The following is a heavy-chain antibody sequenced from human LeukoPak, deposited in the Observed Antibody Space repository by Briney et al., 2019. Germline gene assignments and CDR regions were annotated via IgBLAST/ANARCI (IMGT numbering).Heavy chain of an antibody. D-gene: IGHD1-26*01. CDR1: GGSISTSSDY. Sequence: PSETLSLTCTVSGGSISTSSDYWGWIRQPPGKGLEWFGGIYSSGSTSYNTSLKSRVTISVEMSKNHFSLKRSSVTPADTAVYYCARRKWELPNWFDPWGQGTLVTVSS. J-gene: IGHJ5*02. CDR2: IYSSGST. CDR3: ARRKWELPNWFDP. V-gene: IGHV4-39*02.